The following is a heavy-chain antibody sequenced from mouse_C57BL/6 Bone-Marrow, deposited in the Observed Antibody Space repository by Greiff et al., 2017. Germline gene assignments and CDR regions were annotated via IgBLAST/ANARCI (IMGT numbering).Heavy chain of an antibody. CDR1: GFTFSSYG. CDR3: ARPLPAWFGY. V-gene: IGHV5-6*02. J-gene: IGHJ3*01. CDR2: ISSGGSYT. Sequence: DVMLVESGGDLVKPGGSLKLSCAASGFTFSSYGMSWVRQTPDKRLEWVATISSGGSYTYYPDSVKGRFTISRDNAKNTLYLQMSSLKSEDTAKYYCARPLPAWFGYWGQGTLVTVSA.